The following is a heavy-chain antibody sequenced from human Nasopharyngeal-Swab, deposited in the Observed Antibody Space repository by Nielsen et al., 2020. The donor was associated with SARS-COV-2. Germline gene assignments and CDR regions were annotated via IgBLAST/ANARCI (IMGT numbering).Heavy chain of an antibody. Sequence: SETLSLTCAVSGVSVSSASSAWGWFRQPPGKGLEWIATISHSGDTFYNPSLQSRIAISVDTSKNQFSLKLNSMTAADTAVYYCARQLSGPYQAYFDFWGRGSLAAVSS. J-gene: IGHJ4*02. CDR3: ARQLSGPYQAYFDF. CDR1: GVSVSSASSA. V-gene: IGHV4-39*01. D-gene: IGHD2/OR15-2a*01. CDR2: ISHSGDT.